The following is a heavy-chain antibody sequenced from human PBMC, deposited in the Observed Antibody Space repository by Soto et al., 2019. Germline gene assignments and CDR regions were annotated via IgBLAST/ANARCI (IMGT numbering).Heavy chain of an antibody. J-gene: IGHJ4*02. CDR2: ISSSGGTK. D-gene: IGHD1-26*01. CDR3: ARRGAYFFDF. CDR1: GFTFSGYD. V-gene: IGHV3-23*01. Sequence: GGSLRLSCAASGFTFSGYDMTWVRQAPGQGLEYISGISSSGGTKYYPDSMRGRFTTSRDNSKNILYLQVNNMRAEDTAVYYCARRGAYFFDFWGQGTLVTVSS.